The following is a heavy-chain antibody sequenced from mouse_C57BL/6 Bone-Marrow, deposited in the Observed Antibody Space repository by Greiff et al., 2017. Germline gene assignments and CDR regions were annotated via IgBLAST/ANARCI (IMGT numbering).Heavy chain of an antibody. J-gene: IGHJ4*01. CDR3: AWTVLLYYYAMDY. D-gene: IGHD1-1*01. V-gene: IGHV1-81*01. CDR2: IYPRSGNT. Sequence: QVQLQQSGAELARPGASVKLSCKASGYIFTSYGISWVKQRTGQGLEWIGEIYPRSGNTYYNEKFKGKATLTAHKSSSTAYMELRSLTSEDSAVYFCAWTVLLYYYAMDYWGQGTSVTVSS. CDR1: GYIFTSYG.